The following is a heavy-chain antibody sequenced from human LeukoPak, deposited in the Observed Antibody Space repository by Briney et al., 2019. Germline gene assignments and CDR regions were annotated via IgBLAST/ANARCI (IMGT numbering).Heavy chain of an antibody. J-gene: IGHJ4*02. Sequence: GGSLRLSCSASGLPFTNAWMSWVRQAPGKGLEWVGRIKSKTDGGTTDYAAPVKGRFTISRDVSKNTLYLQMNSLKTEDTAVYHRTTLIREAGWGQGTLVTVSS. CDR1: GLPFTNAW. CDR3: TTLIREAG. CDR2: IKSKTDGGTT. D-gene: IGHD3-22*01. V-gene: IGHV3-15*01.